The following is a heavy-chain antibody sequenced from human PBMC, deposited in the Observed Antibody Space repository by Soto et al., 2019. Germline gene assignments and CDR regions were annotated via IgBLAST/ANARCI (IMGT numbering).Heavy chain of an antibody. D-gene: IGHD6-13*01. CDR2: MNPNSGNT. CDR1: GYTFTSYD. J-gene: IGHJ5*02. CDR3: ARERSAAGTGWFDP. V-gene: IGHV1-8*01. Sequence: QVQLVQSGAEVKKPGASVKVSCKASGYTFTSYDINWVRQATGQGLEWMGWMNPNSGNTDYAQKFQGRVTMTRNTSISTAYMELSSLRSEDTAVSYCARERSAAGTGWFDPWGQGTLVTVSS.